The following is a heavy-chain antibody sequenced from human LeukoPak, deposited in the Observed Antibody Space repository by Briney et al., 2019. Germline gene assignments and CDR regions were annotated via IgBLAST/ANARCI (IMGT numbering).Heavy chain of an antibody. J-gene: IGHJ4*02. D-gene: IGHD2-8*01. CDR1: GYNFANYW. V-gene: IGHV5-51*01. Sequence: GESLKISCKGSGYNFANYWIGWVRQMPGKGLEWMGTIYPGESDTRYSPSFQGQVTISADKSISIAYLQWSSLKASDTAMYYCARRRHCTSGACEDFDFWGQGTLVTVSS. CDR2: IYPGESDT. CDR3: ARRRHCTSGACEDFDF.